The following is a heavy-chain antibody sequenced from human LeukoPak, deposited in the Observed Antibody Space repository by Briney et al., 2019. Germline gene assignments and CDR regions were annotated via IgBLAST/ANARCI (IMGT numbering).Heavy chain of an antibody. CDR2: ISYEGSAK. V-gene: IGHV3-30*04. D-gene: IGHD4-17*01. J-gene: IGHJ4*02. CDR1: GFTFGSYA. CDR3: AKDVQNDYGDYFDY. Sequence: GGSLRLSCAASGFTFGSYALHWVRQAPGKGLDWVALISYEGSAKYYADSVRGRFTISRDNSKNTLYLQMNSLRAEDTAVYYCAKDVQNDYGDYFDYWGQGTLVTVSS.